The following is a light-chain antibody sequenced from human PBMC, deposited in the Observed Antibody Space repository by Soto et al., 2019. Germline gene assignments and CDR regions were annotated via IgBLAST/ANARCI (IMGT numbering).Light chain of an antibody. CDR3: QEYTTYSRT. V-gene: IGKV1-5*01. CDR1: QSISSW. J-gene: IGKJ1*01. Sequence: DIQMTQSPSTLSASVGDRVTITCRASQSISSWLAWYQQKPGKAPKILIYDASTLESGVPSRFSGGGSGTEFTLTITCLQPDDFATYYCQEYTTYSRTCGQGTKVEVK. CDR2: DAS.